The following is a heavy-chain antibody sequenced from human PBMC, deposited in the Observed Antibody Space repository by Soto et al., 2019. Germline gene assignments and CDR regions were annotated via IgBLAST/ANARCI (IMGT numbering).Heavy chain of an antibody. CDR1: GYTFTSYD. Sequence: ALVKVSCKASGYTFTSYDINWVRQATGQGLEWMGWMDPHSGDAANAQKFQGRVTMTRSTSTNTAYIELISLRSDDTAIFYWEKNDDKAPTDWGQGTLVTVSS. CDR3: EKNDDKAPTD. J-gene: IGHJ4*02. D-gene: IGHD1-1*01. CDR2: MDPHSGDA. V-gene: IGHV1-8*01.